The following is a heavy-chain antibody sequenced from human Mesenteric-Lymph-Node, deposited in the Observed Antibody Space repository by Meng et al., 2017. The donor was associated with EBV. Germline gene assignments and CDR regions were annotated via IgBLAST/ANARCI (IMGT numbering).Heavy chain of an antibody. Sequence: VQFGAGGKKPGASVKGSCKASGYNFTGYYMHWVRQAPGQGLEWMGWINPNSGGTNYAQKFQGWVTMTRDTSISTAYMELSRLRSDDTAVYYCARGLVVGATGDYYFDYWGQGTLVTVSS. CDR1: GYNFTGYY. CDR3: ARGLVVGATGDYYFDY. CDR2: INPNSGGT. D-gene: IGHD1-26*01. J-gene: IGHJ4*02. V-gene: IGHV1-2*04.